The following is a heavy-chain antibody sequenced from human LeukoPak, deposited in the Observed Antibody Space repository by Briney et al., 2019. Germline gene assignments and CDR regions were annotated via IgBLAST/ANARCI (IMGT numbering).Heavy chain of an antibody. CDR2: ISPYNGNT. Sequence: ASVKVSCKASGYTFSFFGISWVRQAPGQGLEWMGWISPYNGNTNQAQKFQGRVTMTTDTSTSTAYLELRRLRSDDTAVYYCARDRGFGEAENNFDYWGQGTLVTVSS. CDR1: GYTFSFFG. D-gene: IGHD3-10*01. V-gene: IGHV1-18*01. J-gene: IGHJ4*02. CDR3: ARDRGFGEAENNFDY.